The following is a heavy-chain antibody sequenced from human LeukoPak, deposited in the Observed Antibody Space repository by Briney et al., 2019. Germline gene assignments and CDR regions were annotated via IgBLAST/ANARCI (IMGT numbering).Heavy chain of an antibody. V-gene: IGHV7-4-1*02. CDR1: GYTFTSYA. Sequence: GASVKVSCKASGYTFTSYAMNWVRQAPGQGLEWMGWINTNTGNPTYAQGFTGRFVFSLDTSVSTAYLQISSLKAEDTAVYYCARLLYGDYLSYFDYWGQGTLVTVSS. D-gene: IGHD4-17*01. J-gene: IGHJ4*02. CDR2: INTNTGNP. CDR3: ARLLYGDYLSYFDY.